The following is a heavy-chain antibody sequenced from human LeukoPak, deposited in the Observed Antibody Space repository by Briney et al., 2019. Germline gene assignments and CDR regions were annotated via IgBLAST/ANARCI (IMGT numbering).Heavy chain of an antibody. Sequence: SETLSLTCTVSGGSISSGGYYWSWIRQHPGKGLEWIGFIYYSGTTYSNPSLKSRVTVSVDTSKNQFSLKLNSVTAADTAVYYCARQGLSGGSSEVGWFDPWGQGILVTVSS. CDR1: GGSISSGGYY. D-gene: IGHD4-23*01. V-gene: IGHV4-31*03. CDR3: ARQGLSGGSSEVGWFDP. J-gene: IGHJ5*02. CDR2: IYYSGTT.